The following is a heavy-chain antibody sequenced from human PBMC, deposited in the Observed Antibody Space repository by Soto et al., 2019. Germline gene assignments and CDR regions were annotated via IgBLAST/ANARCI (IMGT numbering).Heavy chain of an antibody. CDR1: GGTPSNSA. D-gene: IGHD3-22*01. Sequence: QVHLLLQSGAEVKKPGSSVKVSCKASGGTPSNSAISWVRQAPGQGLEWMGGIIPVFGLVKYAQNFQGRVTLTADESTNTADRELSSLRPEDPAVYYCAGGRIVVVGSRAYYGMDVWGQGTTVTVSS. V-gene: IGHV1-69*01. J-gene: IGHJ6*02. CDR3: AGGRIVVVGSRAYYGMDV. CDR2: IIPVFGLV.